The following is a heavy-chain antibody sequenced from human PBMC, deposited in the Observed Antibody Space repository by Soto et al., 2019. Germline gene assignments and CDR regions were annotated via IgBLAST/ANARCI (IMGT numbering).Heavy chain of an antibody. CDR2: IIPIFGTA. V-gene: IGHV1-69*01. Sequence: QVQLVQSGAEVKKPGSSVKVSCTASGGTFSSYAISWVRQAPGQGLEWMGGIIPIFGTANYAQKFQGRVTITADESTSTAYMELSSLRSEDTAVYYCARDRGRGDSSGYYSYNWFDPWGQGTLVTVSS. J-gene: IGHJ5*02. CDR3: ARDRGRGDSSGYYSYNWFDP. CDR1: GGTFSSYA. D-gene: IGHD3-22*01.